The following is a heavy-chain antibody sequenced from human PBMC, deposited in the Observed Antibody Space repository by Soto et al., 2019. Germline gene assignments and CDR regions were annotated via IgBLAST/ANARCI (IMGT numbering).Heavy chain of an antibody. D-gene: IGHD6-13*01. V-gene: IGHV2-5*01. J-gene: IGHJ4*02. CDR1: GFSLSTSGRT. Sequence: QITLKKSGPTLVKPTETLTLTCRVSGFSLSTSGRTLSWIRQPPGKAPEWLALGGQYSPSLQSRVTFTKNTYKNQVVLTLTDMDPADTATYYCTLRQDSSRGPIYWRQGILVTVSS. CDR2: GG. CDR3: TLRQDSSRGPIY.